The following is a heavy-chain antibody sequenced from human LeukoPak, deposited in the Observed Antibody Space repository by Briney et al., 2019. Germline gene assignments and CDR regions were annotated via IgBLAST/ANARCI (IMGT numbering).Heavy chain of an antibody. Sequence: SETLSLTCTVSGGSISSSSYYWGWIRQPPGKGLEWIGSIYYSGSTYYNPSLKSRVTISVDTSKNQFSLKLSSVTAADTAVYYCARATLRFLEWYNPYYFDYWGQGTLVTVSS. V-gene: IGHV4-39*07. CDR2: IYYSGST. CDR3: ARATLRFLEWYNPYYFDY. J-gene: IGHJ4*02. D-gene: IGHD3-3*01. CDR1: GGSISSSSYY.